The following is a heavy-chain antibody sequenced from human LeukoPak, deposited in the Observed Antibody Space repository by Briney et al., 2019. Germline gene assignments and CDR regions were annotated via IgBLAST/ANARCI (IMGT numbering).Heavy chain of an antibody. CDR1: GLTFSSYS. CDR2: MSGSSTYI. D-gene: IGHD2-8*02. J-gene: IGHJ4*02. CDR3: ASTTGNRDY. V-gene: IGHV3-21*01. Sequence: PGGSLRLYCVSAGLTFSSYSMNWVRQAPRKGLEWVSYMSGSSTYIYYVDSLKGRFTISIDNDKNSLYLQMNSLRVEDTAVYYCASTTGNRDYWGQGTLVTVSS.